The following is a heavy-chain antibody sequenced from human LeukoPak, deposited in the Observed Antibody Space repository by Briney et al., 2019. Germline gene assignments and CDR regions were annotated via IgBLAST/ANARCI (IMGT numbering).Heavy chain of an antibody. CDR2: IYYSGST. J-gene: IGHJ4*02. V-gene: IGHV4-30-4*08. D-gene: IGHD3-16*01. CDR3: ARENLIPSYYFDY. Sequence: PSETLSLTCTVSGGSISSGDYYWSWIRQPPGKGREWIGYIYYSGSTYYNPSLKSRVTISVDTSKNQFSLKLSSVTAADTAVYYCARENLIPSYYFDYWGQGTLVTVSS. CDR1: GGSISSGDYY.